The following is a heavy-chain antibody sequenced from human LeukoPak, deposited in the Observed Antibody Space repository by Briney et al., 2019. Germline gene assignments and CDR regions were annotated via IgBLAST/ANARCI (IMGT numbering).Heavy chain of an antibody. J-gene: IGHJ6*03. V-gene: IGHV4-4*02. Sequence: SETLSLTCAVSGGSISSSNWWSWVRPPPGKGLEWIGEIYHTGSTNYNPSLKSRVTISVDKSKNQFSLKLSSVTAADTAVYYCARLQYYDFWSGPVYYMDVWGKGTTVTVSS. CDR3: ARLQYYDFWSGPVYYMDV. D-gene: IGHD3-3*01. CDR1: GGSISSSNW. CDR2: IYHTGST.